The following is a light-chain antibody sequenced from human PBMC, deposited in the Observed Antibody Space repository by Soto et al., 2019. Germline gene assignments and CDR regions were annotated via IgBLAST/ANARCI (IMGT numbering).Light chain of an antibody. J-gene: IGLJ1*01. Sequence: QSVLTQPASVSGSPGQSITISCTGTSSDVGAYNYVSWYQQHPGTAPKLFICGVSDRPSGVSNRFSGSKSGNTASLTISGLQAEDEATYYCRSYTSSAGSVFGTGPKVTVL. CDR2: GVS. CDR1: SSDVGAYNY. V-gene: IGLV2-14*01. CDR3: RSYTSSAGSV.